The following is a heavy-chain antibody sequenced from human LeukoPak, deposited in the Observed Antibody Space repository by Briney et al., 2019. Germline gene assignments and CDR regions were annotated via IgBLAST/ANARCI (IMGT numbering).Heavy chain of an antibody. D-gene: IGHD5-24*01. CDR1: GYIFTGYY. CDR2: INPNSGDT. Sequence: ASVKVSCKASGYIFTGYYMHWVRQAPGQGLEWMGWINPNSGDTNYAQKFQGRVTMTRDTSISTAYMELSRLRSDDTAVYYCARGPRAITPGGLDAFDIWGQGTMVTVSS. CDR3: ARGPRAITPGGLDAFDI. V-gene: IGHV1-2*02. J-gene: IGHJ3*02.